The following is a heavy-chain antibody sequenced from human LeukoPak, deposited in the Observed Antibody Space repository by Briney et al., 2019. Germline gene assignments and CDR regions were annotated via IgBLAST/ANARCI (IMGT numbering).Heavy chain of an antibody. J-gene: IGHJ5*02. CDR1: GDTISSGGYY. CDR2: IYYTGST. CDR3: ARPLAVAAAGTDGQDWFDP. Sequence: SETLSLTCTVSGDTISSGGYYWSWVRQHPGKDLEWIGYIYYTGSTYYNPSLESRVTISVDTSKNQFSLTLSSVTAADTAVYYCARPLAVAAAGTDGQDWFDPWGQGTLVIVSS. D-gene: IGHD6-13*01. V-gene: IGHV4-31*03.